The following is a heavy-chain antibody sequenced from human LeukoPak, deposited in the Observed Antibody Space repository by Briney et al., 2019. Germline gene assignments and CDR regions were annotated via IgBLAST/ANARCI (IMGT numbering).Heavy chain of an antibody. Sequence: SETLSLTCTVSGGSISSHYWSWLRQPPGKGLEWIGYIYYSGSTNYNPSLKSRVTISVDTSKNQFSLKLSSVTAADTAVYYCARDSYYYDSSGYYNWFDPWGQGTLVTVSS. CDR3: ARDSYYYDSSGYYNWFDP. J-gene: IGHJ5*02. CDR2: IYYSGST. CDR1: GGSISSHY. D-gene: IGHD3-22*01. V-gene: IGHV4-59*11.